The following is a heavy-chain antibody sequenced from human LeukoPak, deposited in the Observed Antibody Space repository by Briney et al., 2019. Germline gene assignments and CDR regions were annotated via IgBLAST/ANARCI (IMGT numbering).Heavy chain of an antibody. CDR1: GYTFTSYA. Sequence: ASVTVSCKASGYTFTSYAMHWVRQAPGQRLEWMGWINAGNGNTKYSQKFQGRVTITRDTSASTAYMELSSLRSEDTAVYYCARKPTIFGVAQGAIDYWGQGTLVTVSS. CDR3: ARKPTIFGVAQGAIDY. V-gene: IGHV1-3*01. CDR2: INAGNGNT. D-gene: IGHD3-3*01. J-gene: IGHJ4*02.